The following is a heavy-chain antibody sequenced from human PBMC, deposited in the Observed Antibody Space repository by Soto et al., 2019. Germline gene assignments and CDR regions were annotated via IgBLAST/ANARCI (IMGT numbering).Heavy chain of an antibody. J-gene: IGHJ4*02. CDR1: GFTFSSYW. Sequence: EVQLVESGGGLVQPGGSLRLSCAASGFTFSSYWVNWVRQAPGKGLEWVANIKQDGIEKHYMDSVKGRFTISRDNAKNSLYLQMNSLRADDTAVYYCARGAATGFPFPDYWGQGTLVTVSS. V-gene: IGHV3-7*04. CDR2: IKQDGIEK. D-gene: IGHD3-9*01. CDR3: ARGAATGFPFPDY.